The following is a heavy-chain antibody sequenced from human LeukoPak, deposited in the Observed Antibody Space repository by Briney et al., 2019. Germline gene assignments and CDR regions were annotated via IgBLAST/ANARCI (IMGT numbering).Heavy chain of an antibody. CDR3: ARVDYGSWSYFDY. D-gene: IGHD3-10*01. CDR2: IYSGGST. Sequence: AGGSLRLFCPASGFTVSSNYMSWVRRAPGKGLEWVSVIYSGGSTDYADSVKGRFAISRDNSKNMLYLQLNSLRAEDTAVYYCARVDYGSWSYFDYWGQGTLVTVSS. CDR1: GFTVSSNY. V-gene: IGHV3-53*01. J-gene: IGHJ4*02.